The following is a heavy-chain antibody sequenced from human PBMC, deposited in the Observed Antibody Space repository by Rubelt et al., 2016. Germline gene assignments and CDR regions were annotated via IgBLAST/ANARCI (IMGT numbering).Heavy chain of an antibody. J-gene: IGHJ4*02. V-gene: IGHV3-30*18. Sequence: VQPGRSLRLSCAASGFTFSSNAMHWVRQSPGKGLEWVALISFDGNNKYYGDSVKGRFTISRDNSKNTLHLQMNGLRADDTAVYYCGKDKYNYGSLIDYWGQGTLVTVPS. CDR3: GKDKYNYGSLIDY. CDR1: GFTFSSNA. D-gene: IGHD5-18*01. CDR2: ISFDGNNK.